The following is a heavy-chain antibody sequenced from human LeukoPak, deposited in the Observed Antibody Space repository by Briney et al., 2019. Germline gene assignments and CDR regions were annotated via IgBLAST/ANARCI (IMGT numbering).Heavy chain of an antibody. CDR1: GFTFTSYG. D-gene: IGHD3-22*01. Sequence: TGGSLRLSCTASGFTFTSYGMNWVRQGPGKGLEWVSGMSGSGGTTYYADSVKGRFTISRDNSKNTLYLQMNSLRAEDTAVYYCARAMMVVTNLWGVYDYWGQGTLVTVSS. J-gene: IGHJ4*02. V-gene: IGHV3-23*01. CDR2: MSGSGGTT. CDR3: ARAMMVVTNLWGVYDY.